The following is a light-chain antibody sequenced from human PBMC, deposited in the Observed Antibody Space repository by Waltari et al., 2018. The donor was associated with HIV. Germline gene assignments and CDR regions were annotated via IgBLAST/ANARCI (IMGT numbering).Light chain of an antibody. J-gene: IGKJ4*01. CDR2: GAS. Sequence: EIVMTQSPATLSVSQGERATLSCRAIQSVRDNLAWYQQKPGQAPRLLIYGASTRAIGIPVRFSGSGSGTEFTLTISSLQSEDFAVYYCQQYNKWPPVTFGGGTKVEIK. V-gene: IGKV3-15*01. CDR3: QQYNKWPPVT. CDR1: QSVRDN.